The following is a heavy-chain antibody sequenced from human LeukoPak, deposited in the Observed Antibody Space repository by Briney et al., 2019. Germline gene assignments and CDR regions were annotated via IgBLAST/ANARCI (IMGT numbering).Heavy chain of an antibody. CDR2: IYYTGST. J-gene: IGHJ6*03. CDR1: DGSINGYY. Sequence: SETLSLTCTVSDGSINGYYWSWIRQSPGKGLESLGYIYYTGSTNYNPSLKSRVTMSVDTSKNQFSLKLSSVTAADTAVYYCASIQQRSVWNYYYYYMDVWGKGTTVTVSS. D-gene: IGHD6-25*01. V-gene: IGHV4-59*08. CDR3: ASIQQRSVWNYYYYYMDV.